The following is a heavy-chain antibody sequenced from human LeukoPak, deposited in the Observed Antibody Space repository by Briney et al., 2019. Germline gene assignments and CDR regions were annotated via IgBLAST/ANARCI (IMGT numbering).Heavy chain of an antibody. J-gene: IGHJ4*02. CDR2: ISHDGSNK. Sequence: GGSLRLSCAASGFPFSGYAMHRVRQAPGKGLEWVAVISHDGSNKYYADSVKGRFTISRDNAKNTLYLQMDSLSVEDTAVYYCAKLRGYYGSGQQITLDYWGQGTLVTVSS. V-gene: IGHV3-30*18. CDR1: GFPFSGYA. D-gene: IGHD3-10*01. CDR3: AKLRGYYGSGQQITLDY.